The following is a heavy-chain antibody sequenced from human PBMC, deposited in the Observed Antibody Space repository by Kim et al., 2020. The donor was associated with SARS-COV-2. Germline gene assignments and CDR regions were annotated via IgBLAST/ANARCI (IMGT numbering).Heavy chain of an antibody. V-gene: IGHV3-33*01. CDR2: IWYDGSNK. J-gene: IGHJ6*02. Sequence: GGSLRLSCAASGSTFSSYGMHWVRQAPGKGLEWVAVIWYDGSNKYYADSVKGRFTIPRDNSKNTLYLQMNSLRAEDTAVYYCARDADYGDYGEVSSYYYYYCMDVWGQGTTVTVAS. CDR3: ARDADYGDYGEVSSYYYYYCMDV. CDR1: GSTFSSYG. D-gene: IGHD4-17*01.